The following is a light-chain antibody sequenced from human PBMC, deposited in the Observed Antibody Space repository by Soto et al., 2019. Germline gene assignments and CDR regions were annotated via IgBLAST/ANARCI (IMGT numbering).Light chain of an antibody. V-gene: IGKV3-15*01. Sequence: EVVMTQSPATLSVSPGERATLSCRASQSVNANLAWYQQKPGQAPRLLIHGASNRATGIPARFSGSGFGTEFLLTISSLQSEDFAVYYCQQYNTWLLTFGQGTKVEI. CDR1: QSVNAN. J-gene: IGKJ1*01. CDR2: GAS. CDR3: QQYNTWLLT.